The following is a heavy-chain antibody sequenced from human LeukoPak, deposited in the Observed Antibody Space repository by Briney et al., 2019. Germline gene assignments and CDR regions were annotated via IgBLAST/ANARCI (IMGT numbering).Heavy chain of an antibody. Sequence: GASVKVSCKASGYTFTSYGISWVRQAPGQGLEWMGWINPNSGGTNYAQKFQGRVTMTRDTSISTAYMELSRLRSDDTAVYYCARVSTFSHIYCSSTSCYRFDYWGQGTLVTVSS. J-gene: IGHJ4*02. V-gene: IGHV1-2*02. CDR2: INPNSGGT. CDR3: ARVSTFSHIYCSSTSCYRFDY. D-gene: IGHD2-2*02. CDR1: GYTFTSYG.